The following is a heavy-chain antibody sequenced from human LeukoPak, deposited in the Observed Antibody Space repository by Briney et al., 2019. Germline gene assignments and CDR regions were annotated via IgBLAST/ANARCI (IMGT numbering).Heavy chain of an antibody. CDR2: ISPIFGTT. CDR3: ARDTGGYFDY. J-gene: IGHJ4*02. Sequence: GASVKVSCKASGYTFSSYAISWVRQAPGQGLEWMGGISPIFGTTNYAQKFQGRVTITTDESTSTAYMELSSLRSEDTAVYFCARDTGGYFDYWGQGTLVTVSS. CDR1: GYTFSSYA. V-gene: IGHV1-69*05. D-gene: IGHD3-10*01.